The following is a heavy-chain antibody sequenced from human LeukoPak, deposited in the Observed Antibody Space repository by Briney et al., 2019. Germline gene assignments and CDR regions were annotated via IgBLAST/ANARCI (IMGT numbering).Heavy chain of an antibody. D-gene: IGHD6-13*01. J-gene: IGHJ5*02. CDR1: GYTFTSYY. CDR2: INPSGGST. V-gene: IGHV1-46*01. CDR3: ARSLLTAGTPYNWFDP. Sequence: GASVKVSCKASGYTFTSYYMHWVRQVPGQGLEWMGIINPSGGSTSYAQKFQGRVTMTRDTSTSTVYMELSSLRSEDTAVYYCARSLLTAGTPYNWFDPWGQGTLVTVSS.